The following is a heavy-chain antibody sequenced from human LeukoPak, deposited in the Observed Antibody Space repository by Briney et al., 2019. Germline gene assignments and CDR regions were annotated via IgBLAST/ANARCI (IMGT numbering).Heavy chain of an antibody. J-gene: IGHJ6*03. CDR2: IYYSGST. D-gene: IGHD6-6*01. Sequence: SETLSLTCTVSGGSISSSSYYWGWIRQPPGKGLEWIGSIYYSGSTYYNPSLKSRVTISVDTSKNQFSLKLSSVTAADTAVYYCARREQLASYYYYYMDAWGKGTTVTVSS. V-gene: IGHV4-39*01. CDR1: GGSISSSSYY. CDR3: ARREQLASYYYYYMDA.